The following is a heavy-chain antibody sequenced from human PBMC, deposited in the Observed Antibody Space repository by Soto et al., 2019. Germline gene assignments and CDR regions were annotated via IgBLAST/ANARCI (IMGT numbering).Heavy chain of an antibody. Sequence: GASVKVSCKASGYTFTSYAMHWVRQAPGQGLEWMGIINPSGGSTSYAQKFQGRVTMTRDTSTSTVYMELSSLRSEDTAVYYCAGSGYAQSYYYYGMDVWGQGTTVTVSS. J-gene: IGHJ6*02. CDR3: AGSGYAQSYYYYGMDV. CDR2: INPSGGST. D-gene: IGHD5-12*01. CDR1: GYTFTSYA. V-gene: IGHV1-46*01.